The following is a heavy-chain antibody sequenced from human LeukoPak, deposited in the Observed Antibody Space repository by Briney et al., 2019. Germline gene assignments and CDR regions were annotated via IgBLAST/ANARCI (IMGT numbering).Heavy chain of an antibody. D-gene: IGHD2-2*02. CDR3: ARARYCSSTSCYTDFDY. Sequence: ASVTVSCKASGYTFTSYGISWVRQAPGQGLEWMGWISAYNGNTNYAQKLQGRVTMTTDTSTSTAYMELRSLRSDDTAVYYCARARYCSSTSCYTDFDYWGQGTLVTVSS. V-gene: IGHV1-18*01. CDR1: GYTFTSYG. CDR2: ISAYNGNT. J-gene: IGHJ4*02.